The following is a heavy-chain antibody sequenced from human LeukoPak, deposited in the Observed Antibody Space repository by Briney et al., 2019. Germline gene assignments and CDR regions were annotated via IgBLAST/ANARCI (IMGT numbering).Heavy chain of an antibody. CDR1: GYTVSTNY. D-gene: IGHD5-12*01. Sequence: GGSLRLSCAASGYTVSTNYMSWVRQAPGKGLEWVSVISSGGTPYYADSVKGRFTISRDSSENTLYLQMHSLRAEDTAVYYCARGGAGYAFDYWGQGTLVTVSS. CDR3: ARGGAGYAFDY. CDR2: ISSGGTP. J-gene: IGHJ4*02. V-gene: IGHV3-66*02.